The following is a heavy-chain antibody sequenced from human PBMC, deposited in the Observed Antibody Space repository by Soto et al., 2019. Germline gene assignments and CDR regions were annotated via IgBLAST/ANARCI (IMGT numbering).Heavy chain of an antibody. CDR2: ISGGGGST. CDR1: GFTFGTYA. CDR3: AKYSEYSGYDGTYFDY. D-gene: IGHD5-12*01. V-gene: IGHV3-23*01. J-gene: IGHJ4*02. Sequence: GGSLRLSCAASGFTFGTYAMSWVRQAPGKGLDWVSTISGGGGSTYYADSVKGRFTISRDNSKSTLYLQMNSLRAEDTAVYYCAKYSEYSGYDGTYFDYWGQGSLVTVSS.